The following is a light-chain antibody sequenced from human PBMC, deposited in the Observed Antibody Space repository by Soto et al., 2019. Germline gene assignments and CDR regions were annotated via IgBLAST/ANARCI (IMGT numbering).Light chain of an antibody. Sequence: EIVMTQSPATLSVSPGERATLSCRASQSVSSNLAWYQQEPDQAPRLLIYGASGRATGTPDRFSGSGSGTDFSLTISRLEPEDFAVYYCQQYGNSPWTFGQGTKVDIK. CDR3: QQYGNSPWT. V-gene: IGKV3-20*01. J-gene: IGKJ1*01. CDR2: GAS. CDR1: QSVSSN.